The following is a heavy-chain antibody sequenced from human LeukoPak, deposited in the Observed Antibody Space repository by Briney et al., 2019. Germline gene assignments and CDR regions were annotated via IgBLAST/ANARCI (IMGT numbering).Heavy chain of an antibody. D-gene: IGHD6-19*01. Sequence: GGSLRLSCAASGFTFSSYSMNWVRQAPGKGLEWVSYISSSGSTIYYADSVKGRFTISRDNAKNSLYLQMNSLRAEDTAVYYCARDRGSGWYAFFDYWGQGTLVTVSS. CDR1: GFTFSSYS. V-gene: IGHV3-48*04. J-gene: IGHJ4*02. CDR2: ISSSGSTI. CDR3: ARDRGSGWYAFFDY.